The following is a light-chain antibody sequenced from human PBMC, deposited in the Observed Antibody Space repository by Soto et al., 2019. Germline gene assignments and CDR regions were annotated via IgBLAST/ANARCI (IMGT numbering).Light chain of an antibody. Sequence: QSVLTQPPSASGTPGQRVTISCSGSSSNIGSNTVNWYQQLPGSAPKLLMYSTNQRPSGVPDRFSGSKSGTSASLAISGLQSEDGADYYCAAWDGSLNVVLFGGGTKVTVL. J-gene: IGLJ2*01. CDR3: AAWDGSLNVVL. CDR2: STN. V-gene: IGLV1-44*01. CDR1: SSNIGSNT.